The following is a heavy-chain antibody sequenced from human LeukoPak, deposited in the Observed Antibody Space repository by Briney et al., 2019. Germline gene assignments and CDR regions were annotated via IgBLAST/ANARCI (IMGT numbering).Heavy chain of an antibody. CDR1: GYTVTGYD. D-gene: IGHD6-19*01. CDR2: INPNSGGT. J-gene: IGHJ4*02. Sequence: ASVKVSCKASGYTVTGYDMHWVRQAPGQGLEWMGWINPNSGGTNYAQKFQGRVTMTRDTSISTAYMELSRLRSDDTAVYYCARDSIAVAGTDYWGQGTLVTVSS. CDR3: ARDSIAVAGTDY. V-gene: IGHV1-2*02.